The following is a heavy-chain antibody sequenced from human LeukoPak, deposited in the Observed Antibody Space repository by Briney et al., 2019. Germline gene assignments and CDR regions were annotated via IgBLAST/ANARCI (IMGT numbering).Heavy chain of an antibody. J-gene: IGHJ6*03. CDR2: INPNSGGT. CDR3: ARDSHYDFWSGYYYMDV. CDR1: GYTFTGYN. Sequence: RASVKVSCKASGYTFTGYNMHWVRQAPGQGREWMGWINPNSGGTNYAQKFQGRVTMTRDTSISTAYMELSRLRSDDTAVYYCARDSHYDFWSGYYYMDVWGKGTTVTVSS. V-gene: IGHV1-2*02. D-gene: IGHD3-3*01.